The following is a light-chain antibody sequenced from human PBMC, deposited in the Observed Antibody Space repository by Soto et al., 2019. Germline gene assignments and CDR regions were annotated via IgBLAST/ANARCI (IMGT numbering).Light chain of an antibody. CDR3: QHYNSYSEA. CDR1: QSVSSN. Sequence: DTVMTQSPATLSLSPGERATLSCRASQSVSSNLAWYQQEPGRAPRLLIYDASTRATGIPARFSGAGSGTEFTLTISSLQPDDFATYYCQHYNSYSEAFGQGTKVDIK. CDR2: DAS. J-gene: IGKJ1*01. V-gene: IGKV3-15*01.